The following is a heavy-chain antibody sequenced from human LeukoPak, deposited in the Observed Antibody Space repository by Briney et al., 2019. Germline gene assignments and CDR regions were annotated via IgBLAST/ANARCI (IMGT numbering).Heavy chain of an antibody. CDR2: IYYSGST. Sequence: SETLSLTCTVSGGSVSSGSYYWSWIRQPAGKGLEWIGYIYYSGSTNYNPSLKSRVTISVDTSKNQFSLKLSSVTAADTAVYYCARGGFVDTAMGLDYWGQGTLVTVSS. CDR1: GGSVSSGSYY. CDR3: ARGGFVDTAMGLDY. V-gene: IGHV4-61*01. J-gene: IGHJ4*02. D-gene: IGHD5-18*01.